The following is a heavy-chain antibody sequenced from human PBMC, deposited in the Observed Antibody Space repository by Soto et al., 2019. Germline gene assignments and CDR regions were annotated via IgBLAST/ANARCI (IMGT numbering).Heavy chain of an antibody. V-gene: IGHV4-30-4*01. CDR2: IYYSGST. J-gene: IGHJ4*02. CDR1: GGSISSGDYY. Sequence: QVQLQESGPGLVKPSQTLSLTCTVSGGSISSGDYYWSWIRQPPGKGLEWIGYIYYSGSTYYNPSLKSRVTISVDTSKNQFSLKLSSVTAADTAVYYCASQRGPDYGDSTFDYWGQGTLVTVSS. CDR3: ASQRGPDYGDSTFDY. D-gene: IGHD4-17*01.